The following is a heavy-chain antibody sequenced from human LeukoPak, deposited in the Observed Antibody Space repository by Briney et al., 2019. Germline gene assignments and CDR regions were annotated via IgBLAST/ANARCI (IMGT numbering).Heavy chain of an antibody. J-gene: IGHJ4*02. CDR3: ARDSDYDYVWGSYRPHYFDY. Sequence: PGGSLRLSCAASGVTFSSYEMNWVRQAPGKGLEWVSYISSSGSTIYYADSVKGRFTISRDNAKNSLYLQMNSLRAEDTAVYYCARDSDYDYVWGSYRPHYFDYWGQGTLVTVSS. CDR1: GVTFSSYE. V-gene: IGHV3-48*03. D-gene: IGHD3-16*02. CDR2: ISSSGSTI.